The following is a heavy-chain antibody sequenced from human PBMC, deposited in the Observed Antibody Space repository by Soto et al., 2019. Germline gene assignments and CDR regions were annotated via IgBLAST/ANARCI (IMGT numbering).Heavy chain of an antibody. CDR3: ARRITGTTWAFDI. CDR2: IYHSGST. CDR1: GGSISSSNW. J-gene: IGHJ3*02. V-gene: IGHV4-4*02. Sequence: PSETLSLTCAVSGGSISSSNWWSWVRQPPGKGLEWIGEIYHSGSTNYNPSLKSRVTISVDKSKNQFSLKLTSVTAADTAVYYCARRITGTTWAFDIWGQGTMVTVSS. D-gene: IGHD1-20*01.